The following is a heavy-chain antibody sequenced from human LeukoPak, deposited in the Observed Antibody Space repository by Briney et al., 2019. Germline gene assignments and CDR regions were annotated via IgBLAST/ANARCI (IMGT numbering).Heavy chain of an antibody. D-gene: IGHD4-17*01. Sequence: PGGSLRLSCTTSGFTFSSYGMHWVRQAPGKGLEWVAVIWYDGSNKYYADSVKGRFTISRDNSKNTLYLQMNSLRAEDTAVYYCAKDLVTTPLTYYYYGMDVWGQGTTVTVSS. CDR1: GFTFSSYG. V-gene: IGHV3-30*02. J-gene: IGHJ6*02. CDR3: AKDLVTTPLTYYYYGMDV. CDR2: IWYDGSNK.